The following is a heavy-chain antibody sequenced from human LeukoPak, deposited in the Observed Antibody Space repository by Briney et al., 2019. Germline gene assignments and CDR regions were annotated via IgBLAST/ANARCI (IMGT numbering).Heavy chain of an antibody. CDR1: GGSISSGSNY. CDR3: ARDPSGSYSSEAWFDY. J-gene: IGHJ4*02. Sequence: SETLSLTCTVSGGSISSGSNYWGWIRQPAGKGLEWVGRIYTSGSTNYNPSLKSRVTISVDTSKNQFSLKLSSVTAADTAVYYCARDPSGSYSSEAWFDYWGQGTLVTVSS. CDR2: IYTSGST. D-gene: IGHD1-26*01. V-gene: IGHV4-61*02.